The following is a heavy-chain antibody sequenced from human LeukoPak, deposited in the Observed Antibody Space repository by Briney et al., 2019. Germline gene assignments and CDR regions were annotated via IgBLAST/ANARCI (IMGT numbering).Heavy chain of an antibody. V-gene: IGHV3-30-3*01. J-gene: IGHJ4*02. CDR1: GFTFSSYA. Sequence: PGGSLRLSCAASGFTFSSYAMHWVRQAPGKGLEWVAVISYDGSNKYYVDSVKGRFTISRDNSKNTLYLQMNSLRAEDTAVYYCARDDEVGATPDYWRQGTLVTVSS. D-gene: IGHD1-26*01. CDR2: ISYDGSNK. CDR3: ARDDEVGATPDY.